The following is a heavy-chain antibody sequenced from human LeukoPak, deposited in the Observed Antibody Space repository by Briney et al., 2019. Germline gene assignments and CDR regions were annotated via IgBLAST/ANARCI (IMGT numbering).Heavy chain of an antibody. CDR3: ARHRHSSGWSQRKFDY. V-gene: IGHV6-1*01. CDR2: TYYRSKWYN. Sequence: SQTLSLTCDISGDSVSSNSAAWNWIRQSPSRGLEWLGRTYYRSKWYNDYAVSVKSRITINPDTSKNQFSLKLSSVTAADTAVYYCARHRHSSGWSQRKFDYWGQGTLVTVSS. J-gene: IGHJ4*02. D-gene: IGHD6-19*01. CDR1: GDSVSSNSAA.